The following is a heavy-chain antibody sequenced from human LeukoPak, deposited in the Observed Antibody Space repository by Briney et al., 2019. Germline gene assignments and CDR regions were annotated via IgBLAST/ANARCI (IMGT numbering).Heavy chain of an antibody. CDR2: ISGSGGST. D-gene: IGHD2-2*02. CDR1: GFTFSSYA. J-gene: IGHJ4*02. Sequence: GGSLSLSCAASGFTFSSYAMSWVRQAPGKGLEWVSAISGSGGSTYYADSVKGRFTISRDNSKNTLYLQMNSLRAEDTAVYYCAKSTAEYQLLYEDYWGQGTLVTVSS. V-gene: IGHV3-23*01. CDR3: AKSTAEYQLLYEDY.